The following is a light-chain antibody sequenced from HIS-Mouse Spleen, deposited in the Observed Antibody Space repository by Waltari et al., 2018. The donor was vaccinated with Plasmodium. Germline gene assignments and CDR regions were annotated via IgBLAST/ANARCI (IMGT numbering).Light chain of an antibody. V-gene: IGKV3-15*01. J-gene: IGKJ2*01. CDR1: PSVSSN. CDR2: GAS. Sequence: EIVMTQSPATLSVSPGERATLSCRASPSVSSNLAWYQQKPGQAPRLLIYGASTRATGIPARFSGSGSGTEFTLTISSLQSEDFAVYYCQQYNNWQTFGQGTKLEIK. CDR3: QQYNNWQT.